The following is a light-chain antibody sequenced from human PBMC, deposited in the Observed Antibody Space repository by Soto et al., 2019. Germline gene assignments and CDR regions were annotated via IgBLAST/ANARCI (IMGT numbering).Light chain of an antibody. CDR3: SLYTSDTAYV. J-gene: IGLJ1*01. CDR1: STDFVSYNR. Sequence: QSALTQPPSVSGSPGQSVTMSCTGTSTDFVSYNRVSWYQQPPGTAPKLMIYEVSKRPSGVPDRFSGSKSGNTASLTISGLQAADEADYYCSLYTSDTAYVFGTGTKVTVL. V-gene: IGLV2-18*01. CDR2: EVS.